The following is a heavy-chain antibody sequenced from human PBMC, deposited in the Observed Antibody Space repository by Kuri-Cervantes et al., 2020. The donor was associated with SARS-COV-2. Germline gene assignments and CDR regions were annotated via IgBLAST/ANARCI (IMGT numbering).Heavy chain of an antibody. Sequence: GGSLRLSCAASGFTFSSYSMNWVRQAPGKGLEWVSSISSSSSYIYYADSVKGRFTISRDNAKNSLYLQMSSLRAEDTAVYYCARDAPSYYDSSGLTDYWGQGTLVTVSS. CDR1: GFTFSSYS. V-gene: IGHV3-21*01. CDR2: ISSSSSYI. D-gene: IGHD3-22*01. J-gene: IGHJ4*02. CDR3: ARDAPSYYDSSGLTDY.